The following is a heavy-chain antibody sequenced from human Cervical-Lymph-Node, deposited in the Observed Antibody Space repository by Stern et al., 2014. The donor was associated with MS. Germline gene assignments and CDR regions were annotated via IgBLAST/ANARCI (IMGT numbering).Heavy chain of an antibody. CDR1: GYNFIDHA. J-gene: IGHJ4*02. CDR2: INGGPGTT. D-gene: IGHD4-11*01. Sequence: QDQLVQSGAEVKKPGASMTISCKTSGYNFIDHAIHWVRQAPGQRLEWMGWINGGPGTTKYSQKFQGRVSFTRDKAASAAYMDLSSLSPDYTAVYYCARQPDYSDFLDFWGQGTLVTVSS. V-gene: IGHV1-3*01. CDR3: ARQPDYSDFLDF.